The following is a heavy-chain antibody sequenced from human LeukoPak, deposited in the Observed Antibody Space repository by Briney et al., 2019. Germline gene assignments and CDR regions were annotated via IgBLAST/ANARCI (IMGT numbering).Heavy chain of an antibody. D-gene: IGHD3-10*01. J-gene: IGHJ5*02. CDR1: GGSFSGYY. CDR2: INHSGST. V-gene: IGHV4-34*01. CDR3: ARALKHYYGSGSSRLDP. Sequence: SETLSLTCAVYGGSFSGYYWSWIRQPPGKGLEWIGEINHSGSTNYNPSLKSRVTISVDTSKNQFSLKLGSVTAADTAVYYCARALKHYYGSGSSRLDPWGQGTLVTVSS.